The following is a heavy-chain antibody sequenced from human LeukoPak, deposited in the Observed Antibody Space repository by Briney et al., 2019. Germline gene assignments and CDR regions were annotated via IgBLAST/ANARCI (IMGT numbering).Heavy chain of an antibody. J-gene: IGHJ6*04. D-gene: IGHD3-10*02. V-gene: IGHV3-48*03. Sequence: GGSLRLSCAASGFTFSSYEMNWVRQAPGKGLEWVSYISSIGSTIYYADSVKGRFTISRDNAKNSLYLQLNSLRAEDTAVYYCAELGITMIGGVWGKGTTVTISS. CDR3: AELGITMIGGV. CDR1: GFTFSSYE. CDR2: ISSIGSTI.